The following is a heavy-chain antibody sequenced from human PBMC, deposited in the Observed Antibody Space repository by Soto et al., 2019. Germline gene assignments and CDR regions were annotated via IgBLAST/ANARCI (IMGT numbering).Heavy chain of an antibody. Sequence: LSLTCTVSGGSISDGYYWSWIRQHPGKGLEWIGSISDSGSTSYNPSLKSRLTISVDTSKNQFSLNLRSVTAADTAVYCCARRDRSGFSYWLDTWGQGTLVTVSS. CDR2: ISDSGST. CDR1: GGSISDGYY. J-gene: IGHJ5*02. V-gene: IGHV4-31*03. D-gene: IGHD3-22*01. CDR3: ARRDRSGFSYWLDT.